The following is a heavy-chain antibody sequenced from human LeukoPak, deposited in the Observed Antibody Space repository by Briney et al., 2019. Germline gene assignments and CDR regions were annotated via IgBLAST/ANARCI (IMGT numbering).Heavy chain of an antibody. J-gene: IGHJ4*02. V-gene: IGHV3-30*02. CDR2: IRYDGNNK. CDR3: ATEGSFDY. CDR1: GFTFSDYG. Sequence: PGGSLRLSCAASGFTFSDYGMHWVRQAPGKGLEWVAFIRYDGNNKYYADSVKGRFTISRDNSKNTLYLQMNSLRAEDAAVYYCATEGSFDYWGQGTLVTVSS.